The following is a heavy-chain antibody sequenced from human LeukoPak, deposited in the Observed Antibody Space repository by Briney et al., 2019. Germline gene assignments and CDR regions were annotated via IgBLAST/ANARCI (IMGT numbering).Heavy chain of an antibody. Sequence: ASVTVSCKASGGTFSSYAISWVRQAPGQGRVWMGGVTPIFGTANYAQKFQGRVTITTDESTSTAYMELSSLRSEDTAVYYCARDESGSYVSLQHWGQGTLVTVSS. D-gene: IGHD1-26*01. CDR1: GGTFSSYA. CDR3: ARDESGSYVSLQH. J-gene: IGHJ1*01. V-gene: IGHV1-69*05. CDR2: VTPIFGTA.